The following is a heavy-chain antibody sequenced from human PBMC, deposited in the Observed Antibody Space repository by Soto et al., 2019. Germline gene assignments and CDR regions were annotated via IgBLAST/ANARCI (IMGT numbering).Heavy chain of an antibody. CDR3: AKGVNLEWLFLVYYYYGMDV. CDR1: GFTFSSYA. V-gene: IGHV3-23*01. CDR2: ISGSGGST. D-gene: IGHD3-3*01. Sequence: GSLRLSCAASGFTFSSYAMSWVRQAPGKGLEWVSAISGSGGSTYYADSVKGRFTISRDNSKNTLYLQMNSLRAEDTAVYYCAKGVNLEWLFLVYYYYGMDVWAQGTTVTVSS. J-gene: IGHJ6*02.